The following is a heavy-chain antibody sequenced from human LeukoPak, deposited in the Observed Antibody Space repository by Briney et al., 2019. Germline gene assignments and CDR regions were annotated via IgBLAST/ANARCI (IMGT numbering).Heavy chain of an antibody. Sequence: GGSLRLSCAASGFTFSSYGMHWVRQAPGKGLEWVAFIRYDGSNKYYADSVKGRFTISRDNSKNTLYLQMSSLRAEDTAVYYCARTLWFGEIYMDVWGKGTTVTVSS. D-gene: IGHD3-10*01. CDR3: ARTLWFGEIYMDV. CDR2: IRYDGSNK. CDR1: GFTFSSYG. V-gene: IGHV3-30*02. J-gene: IGHJ6*03.